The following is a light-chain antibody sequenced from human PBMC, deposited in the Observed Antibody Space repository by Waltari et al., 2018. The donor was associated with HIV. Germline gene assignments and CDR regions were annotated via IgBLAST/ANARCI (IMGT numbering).Light chain of an antibody. J-gene: IGKJ1*01. CDR3: HQYNSYPRT. CDR2: KAS. CDR1: QNINTW. V-gene: IGKV1-5*03. Sequence: DIQMTQSPATLSASLGGRVTIACRASQNINTWLAWYQQKPGKAPKLLIYKASSLETGVPPRVSGSGAGTEFTLTISSLQPDDFATYYCHQYNSYPRTFGQGTQVQIK.